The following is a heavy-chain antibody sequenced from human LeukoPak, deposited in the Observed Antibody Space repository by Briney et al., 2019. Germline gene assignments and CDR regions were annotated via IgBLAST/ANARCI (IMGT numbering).Heavy chain of an antibody. D-gene: IGHD2-2*02. CDR3: ARASGPAAIPRDY. Sequence: GESLQISCKGSGNSFTSYWIGWVRQMPGKGLEWMGIIYPGDSDTRYSPSFQGQVTISADKSISTAYLQWSSLKASDTAMYYCARASGPAAIPRDYWGQGTLVTVSS. CDR1: GNSFTSYW. CDR2: IYPGDSDT. V-gene: IGHV5-51*01. J-gene: IGHJ4*02.